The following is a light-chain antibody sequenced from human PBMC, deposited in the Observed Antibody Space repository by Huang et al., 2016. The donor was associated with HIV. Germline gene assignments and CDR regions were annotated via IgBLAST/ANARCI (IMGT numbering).Light chain of an antibody. CDR1: QFINTY. CDR3: QQSYSFLT. J-gene: IGKJ4*01. Sequence: IQITQSPSSLSASVGDNVTITCRTSQFINTYLNWYQQKPGEAPKVLIHGASNLEGGVPSRFSGTGSGTDFTLTISGLQPEDFATYYCQQSYSFLTFGGGTKVEVK. V-gene: IGKV1-39*01. CDR2: GAS.